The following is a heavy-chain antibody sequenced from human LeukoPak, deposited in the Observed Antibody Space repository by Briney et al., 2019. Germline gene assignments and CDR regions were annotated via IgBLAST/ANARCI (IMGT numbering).Heavy chain of an antibody. J-gene: IGHJ4*02. V-gene: IGHV1-46*01. CDR1: GYTFTNYH. CDR3: ARGTHILGAADFDY. D-gene: IGHD6-13*01. Sequence: ASVKVSCKASGYTFTNYHMHWVRQAPGQGLEWMGMINPSGGTTTYALKFQGRVTMTEDTSTDTAYMELSSLRSEDTAVYYCARGTHILGAADFDYWGQGTLVTVSS. CDR2: INPSGGTT.